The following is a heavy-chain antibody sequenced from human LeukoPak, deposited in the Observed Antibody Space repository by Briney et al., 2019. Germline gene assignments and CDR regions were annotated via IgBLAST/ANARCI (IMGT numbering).Heavy chain of an antibody. CDR3: ARQPGYGDQVFDH. D-gene: IGHD4-17*01. Sequence: PSETLSLTCTVSGGSIKNYYWSWIRQPPGKGLEWIGNIYISGNTNYNPSRKSRVTISVDTSKNQFSLNLSSVTAADTAVYYCARQPGYGDQVFDHWGQGTLVTVSS. CDR1: GGSIKNYY. CDR2: IYISGNT. V-gene: IGHV4-4*09. J-gene: IGHJ4*02.